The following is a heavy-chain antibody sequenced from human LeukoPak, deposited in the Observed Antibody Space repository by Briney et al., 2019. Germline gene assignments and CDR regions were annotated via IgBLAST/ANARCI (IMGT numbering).Heavy chain of an antibody. D-gene: IGHD3-22*01. V-gene: IGHV1-46*01. CDR3: ARARYYYDSSGLNGAFDI. J-gene: IGHJ3*02. CDR1: GYTFTSYF. Sequence: ASVKVSCKASGYTFTSYFMHCVRQAPGQGLEWMGIINPSGGNTDYAQKLQGRVTMTTDTSASTAYMELRSLRSDDTAVYYCARARYYYDSSGLNGAFDIWGQGTMVTVSS. CDR2: INPSGGNT.